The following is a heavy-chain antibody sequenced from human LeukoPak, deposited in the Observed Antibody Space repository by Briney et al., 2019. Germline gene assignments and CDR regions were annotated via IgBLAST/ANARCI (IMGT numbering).Heavy chain of an antibody. CDR1: GYTFTSYG. CDR2: ISAYNGNT. CDR3: ARDTRYYYDSSGYYY. D-gene: IGHD3-22*01. V-gene: IGHV1-18*01. Sequence: GASVKVSCKASGYTFTSYGISWVRQAPGQGLEWMGWISAYNGNTNYAQKLQGRVTMTTDTSTSTAYMELRSLRSDGTAVYYCARDTRYYYDSSGYYYWGQGTLVTVSS. J-gene: IGHJ4*02.